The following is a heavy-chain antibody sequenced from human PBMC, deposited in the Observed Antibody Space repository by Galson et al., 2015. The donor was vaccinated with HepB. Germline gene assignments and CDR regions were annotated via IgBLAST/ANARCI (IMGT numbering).Heavy chain of an antibody. CDR1: GDSVSRTGAA. D-gene: IGHD1-26*01. CDR2: TYYRSKWYY. Sequence: CAISGDSVSRTGAAWSWIRQSPSRGLEWLGRTYYRSKWYYDYAVSVKSRIAINPDTSKNQFSLQLNSVTPEDTAMYYCAHGRANAFDVWGQGTMVTVSS. CDR3: AHGRANAFDV. J-gene: IGHJ3*01. V-gene: IGHV6-1*01.